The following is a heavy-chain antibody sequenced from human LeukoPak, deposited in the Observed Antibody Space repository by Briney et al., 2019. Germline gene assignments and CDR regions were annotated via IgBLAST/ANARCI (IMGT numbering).Heavy chain of an antibody. CDR2: IKHDGSET. CDR3: ARDPYSSSWSYGMDV. J-gene: IGHJ6*02. CDR1: GFTFSNYW. V-gene: IGHV3-7*05. D-gene: IGHD6-13*01. Sequence: GGSLRLSCTASGFTFSNYWMSWVRQTPEKGLEWVANIKHDGSETVYVDSVKGRFTIPRDNAQSSLYLQMNSLRAEDTAVYYCARDPYSSSWSYGMDVWGQGTAVTVSS.